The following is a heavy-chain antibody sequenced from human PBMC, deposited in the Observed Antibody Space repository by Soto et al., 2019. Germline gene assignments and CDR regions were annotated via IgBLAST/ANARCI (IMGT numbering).Heavy chain of an antibody. CDR2: IKQDGSEK. CDR1: GFTFSSYW. CDR3: ARVVGWKSYYYMDV. D-gene: IGHD1-1*01. Sequence: GGSLSLSCAASGFTFSSYWMSWVRQAPGKGLEWVANIKQDGSEKYYVDSVKGRFTISRDNAKNSLYLQMNSLRAEDTAVYYCARVVGWKSYYYMDVWGKGTTVTVSS. J-gene: IGHJ6*03. V-gene: IGHV3-7*04.